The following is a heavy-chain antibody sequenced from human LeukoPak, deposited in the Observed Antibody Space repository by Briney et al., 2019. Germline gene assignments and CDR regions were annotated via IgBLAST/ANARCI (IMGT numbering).Heavy chain of an antibody. CDR3: ASPGKEYGMDV. CDR1: GGTFSSYA. J-gene: IGHJ6*02. V-gene: IGHV1-69*13. CDR2: IIPIFGTA. Sequence: ASVKVSCKASGGTFSSYAISWVRQAPGQGLEWMGGIIPIFGTANYAQKFQGRVTITADESTSTAYMELSSLRSEVTAVYYCASPGKEYGMDVWGQGTTVTVSS.